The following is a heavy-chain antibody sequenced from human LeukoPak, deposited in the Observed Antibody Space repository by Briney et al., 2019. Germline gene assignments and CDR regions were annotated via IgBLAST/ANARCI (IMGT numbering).Heavy chain of an antibody. D-gene: IGHD3-10*01. CDR3: GRGGSGSGYLYYFDY. CDR2: INSNSGAT. Sequence: ASVKVSCKASGYSFSDYSVHWVRQAPGQGLEWMGRINSNSGATSYAQNVQGRVTMTRDTSISTAYMELSGLTSDDTAVYYCGRGGSGSGYLYYFDYWGQGTLVSVSS. V-gene: IGHV1-2*06. J-gene: IGHJ4*02. CDR1: GYSFSDYS.